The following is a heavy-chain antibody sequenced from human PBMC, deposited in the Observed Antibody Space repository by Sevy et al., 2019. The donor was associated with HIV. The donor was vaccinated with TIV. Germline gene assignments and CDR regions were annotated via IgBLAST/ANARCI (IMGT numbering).Heavy chain of an antibody. CDR3: ARERRGFGGNYYMDV. J-gene: IGHJ6*03. V-gene: IGHV3-13*05. CDR1: GFTFSSYD. CDR2: IGTAGDP. D-gene: IGHD3-10*01. Sequence: GESLKISCAASGFTFSSYDMHWVRQATGKGLEWVSAIGTAGDPYYPGSVKGRFTISRENAKNSLYLQMNSLRAGNTAVYYCARERRGFGGNYYMDVWGKGTTVTVSS.